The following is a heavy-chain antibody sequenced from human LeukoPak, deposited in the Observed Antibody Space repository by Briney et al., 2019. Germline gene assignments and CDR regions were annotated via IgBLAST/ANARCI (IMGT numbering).Heavy chain of an antibody. D-gene: IGHD2-2*02. CDR1: GFTFSSYA. V-gene: IGHV3-23*01. Sequence: PGGSLRLSCAASGFTFSSYAMSWVRQAPGKGLEWVSAISGSGGSTYYADSVKGRFTISRDNSKNTLYLQMSSLRAEDTAVYYCAKDIVVVPAAILDYWGQGTLVTVSS. CDR3: AKDIVVVPAAILDY. CDR2: ISGSGGST. J-gene: IGHJ4*02.